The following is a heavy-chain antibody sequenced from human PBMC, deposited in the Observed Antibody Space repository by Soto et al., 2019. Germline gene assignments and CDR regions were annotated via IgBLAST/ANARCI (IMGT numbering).Heavy chain of an antibody. Sequence: LLQESGPGAMKPSQTLSLTCTVIGDSVSSNNYYWSWIRQRPGKGLEWIGYIHYSGDSYDNPSLTSRITMSMDVSKNQFSLNLRSVTAADTAIYYCARDVNDSSGSQGFDYWGQGTLVTVSS. J-gene: IGHJ4*02. CDR2: IHYSGDS. CDR3: ARDVNDSSGSQGFDY. V-gene: IGHV4-31*03. D-gene: IGHD3-22*01. CDR1: GDSVSSNNYY.